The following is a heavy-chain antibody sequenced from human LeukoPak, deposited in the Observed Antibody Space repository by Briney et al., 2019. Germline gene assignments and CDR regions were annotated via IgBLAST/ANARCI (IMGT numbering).Heavy chain of an antibody. V-gene: IGHV3-30*02. D-gene: IGHD6-19*01. CDR1: GFTFSYYS. CDR3: ARGRIAVAGTYIPSNWGPQLYYMDV. J-gene: IGHJ6*03. CDR2: IRYNGSNK. Sequence: GGSLRLSCAASGFTFSYYSMHWVRQAPGKGLEWVAFIRYNGSNKYYADSVKGRFTISRDNSKNTLYLQMNSLRAEDTAVYYCARGRIAVAGTYIPSNWGPQLYYMDVWGKGTTVTVSS.